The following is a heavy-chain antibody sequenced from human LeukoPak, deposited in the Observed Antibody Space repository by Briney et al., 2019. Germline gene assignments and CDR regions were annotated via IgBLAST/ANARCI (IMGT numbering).Heavy chain of an antibody. Sequence: GGSLRLSCAASGFTFSTHWMSWVRQAPGKGLEWVAVISYDGSNKYYADSVKGRFTISRDNSKNTLYLQMNSLRAEDTAVYYCAKDQPPRGYDAFDIWGQGTMVTVSS. J-gene: IGHJ3*02. CDR2: ISYDGSNK. D-gene: IGHD3-22*01. V-gene: IGHV3-30*18. CDR1: GFTFSTHW. CDR3: AKDQPPRGYDAFDI.